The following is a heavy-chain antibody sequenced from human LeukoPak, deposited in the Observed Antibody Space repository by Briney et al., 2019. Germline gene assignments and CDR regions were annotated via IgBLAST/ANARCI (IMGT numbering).Heavy chain of an antibody. CDR2: INHSGST. CDR3: ARLPDYYSRHGAPG. CDR1: GGSFSGYY. V-gene: IGHV4-34*01. D-gene: IGHD3-10*01. Sequence: SETLSLTCAVYGGSFSGYYWSWIRQPPGKGLEWIGEINHSGSTNYNPSLKSRITISVDTSKNQFSLKLSSVTAADTAVYYCARLPDYYSRHGAPGWGQGTLVTVSS. J-gene: IGHJ4*02.